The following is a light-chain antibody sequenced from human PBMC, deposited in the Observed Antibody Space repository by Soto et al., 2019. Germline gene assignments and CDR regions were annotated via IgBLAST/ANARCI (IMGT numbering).Light chain of an antibody. J-gene: IGKJ2*01. V-gene: IGKV1-39*01. CDR1: QSITNY. CDR3: QQSYSTPYT. CDR2: AAS. Sequence: DIQMTQSPSSLSPSVGDRVTITCRASQSITNYLNWYQRKPGKAPNLLIYAASRLQSGVPSRFSVSGSGTDFTLTISSLQPEDFATYYCQQSYSTPYTFGQGTNLEI.